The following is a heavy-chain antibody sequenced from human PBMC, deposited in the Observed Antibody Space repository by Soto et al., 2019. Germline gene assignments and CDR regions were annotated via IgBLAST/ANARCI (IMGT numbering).Heavy chain of an antibody. CDR2: IHSSGNT. J-gene: IGHJ4*02. Sequence: QVQLQESGPGLVDPLGTLSLTCAVSGTSVSGANWWGWVRQPPGKGLEWIGEIHSSGNTDYNPSLKSRVTRSRDMSKNEFSLKLTSVTAADTAVYYCARTGPYSSGNNWGQGTLVTVSS. CDR3: ARTGPYSSGNN. V-gene: IGHV4-4*02. D-gene: IGHD3-22*01. CDR1: GTSVSGANW.